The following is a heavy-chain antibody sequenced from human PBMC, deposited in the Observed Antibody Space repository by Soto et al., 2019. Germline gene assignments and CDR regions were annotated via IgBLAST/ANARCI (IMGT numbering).Heavy chain of an antibody. V-gene: IGHV3-23*01. CDR2: ISGSGGST. J-gene: IGHJ4*02. CDR3: ANRGSSIAAKRELARGDPRCFTCFDY. Sequence: EVQLLESGGGLVQPGGSLRLSCAASGFTFSSYAMSWVRQAPGKGLEWVSAISGSGGSTYYADSVKGRFTISRDNSKNTLYLQMNSLRAEDTAVYYCANRGSSIAAKRELARGDPRCFTCFDYWGQGTLVTVSS. D-gene: IGHD6-6*01. CDR1: GFTFSSYA.